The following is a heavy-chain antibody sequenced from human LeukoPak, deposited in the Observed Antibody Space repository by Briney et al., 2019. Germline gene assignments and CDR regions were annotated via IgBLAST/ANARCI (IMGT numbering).Heavy chain of an antibody. CDR1: GFTFSSYS. J-gene: IGHJ4*02. CDR2: ISSSSSTI. CDR3: AGDYDFWSGRTYFDY. Sequence: GGSLRLSCAASGFTFSSYSMNWVRQAPGKGLEWVSYISSSSSTIYYADSVKGRFTISRDNAKNPLYLQMNSLRAEDTAVYYCAGDYDFWSGRTYFDYWGQGTLVTVSS. D-gene: IGHD3-3*01. V-gene: IGHV3-48*01.